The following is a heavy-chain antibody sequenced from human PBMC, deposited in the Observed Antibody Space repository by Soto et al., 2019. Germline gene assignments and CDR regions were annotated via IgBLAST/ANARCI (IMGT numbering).Heavy chain of an antibody. V-gene: IGHV3-7*01. D-gene: IGHD3-10*01. Sequence: EEQLVASGGGLVQPGGSLRLSCAASGFTLRSYWMSWVRQAPGKGLVWVATIQTDGSEKKYVDSVKGRFTVFRDNAMKSLYLILDNQTANDTAVYYCTRSSGDGSGDYGNNYLECWGRGTLVTVSS. CDR1: GFTLRSYW. J-gene: IGHJ4*01. CDR3: TRSSGDGSGDYGNNYLEC. CDR2: IQTDGSEK.